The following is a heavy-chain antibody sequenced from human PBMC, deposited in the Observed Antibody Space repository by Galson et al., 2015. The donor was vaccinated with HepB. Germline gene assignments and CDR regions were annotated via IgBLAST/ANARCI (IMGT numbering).Heavy chain of an antibody. V-gene: IGHV1-18*01. Sequence: SVKVSCKASGYTFTSYGISWVRQAPGQGLEWMGWISVYNGNTNYAQKLQGRVTMTTDTSTSTAYMELRSLRSDDTAVYYCARVELELSFVDYWGQGTLVTVSS. CDR3: ARVELELSFVDY. D-gene: IGHD1-7*01. CDR2: ISVYNGNT. CDR1: GYTFTSYG. J-gene: IGHJ4*02.